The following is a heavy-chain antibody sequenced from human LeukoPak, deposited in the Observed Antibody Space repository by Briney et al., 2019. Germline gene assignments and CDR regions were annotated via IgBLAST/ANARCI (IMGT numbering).Heavy chain of an antibody. CDR1: GYSFTDYY. J-gene: IGHJ4*02. D-gene: IGHD3-10*01. CDR2: INPNTGGT. V-gene: IGHV1-2*02. Sequence: ASVKVSCKASGYSFTDYYLHWVRQAPGQGPEWMGWINPNTGGTSYAQKFQGRVTMTRDTSISTAYMDLRRLRSDDTAVYYCARGQAMYGSAPVDYWGLGTLVTVSS. CDR3: ARGQAMYGSAPVDY.